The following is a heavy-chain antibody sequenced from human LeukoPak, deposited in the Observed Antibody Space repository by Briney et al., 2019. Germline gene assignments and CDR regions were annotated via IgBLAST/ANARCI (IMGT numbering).Heavy chain of an antibody. J-gene: IGHJ3*02. D-gene: IGHD3-22*01. V-gene: IGHV4-59*08. CDR1: GGSISSYY. CDR3: ARLDYYDSSGFGTVDTFDI. Sequence: SSETLSLTCTVSGGSISSYYWSWIRQPPGKGLEWIGYIYYSGGTNYNPSLKSRVTISVDTSKNQFSLKLSSVTAADTAVYYCARLDYYDSSGFGTVDTFDIWGQGTMVTVSP. CDR2: IYYSGGT.